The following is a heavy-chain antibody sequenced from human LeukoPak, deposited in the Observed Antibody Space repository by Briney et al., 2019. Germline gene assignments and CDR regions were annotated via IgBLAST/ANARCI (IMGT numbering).Heavy chain of an antibody. Sequence: GGSLRLSCAASGFTFTTYAMSWVRQAPGKGLEWVSAICGSGGCTYYADSVKGRFTISRDNSKNTLYLQMNSLRAEDTAVYYCSRDWGLDVWGQGTTVTVSS. J-gene: IGHJ6*02. CDR3: SRDWGLDV. CDR2: ICGSGGCT. CDR1: GFTFTTYA. V-gene: IGHV3-23*01.